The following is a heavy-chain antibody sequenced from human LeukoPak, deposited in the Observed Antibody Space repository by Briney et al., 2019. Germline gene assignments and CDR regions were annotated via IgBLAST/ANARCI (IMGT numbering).Heavy chain of an antibody. V-gene: IGHV1-46*01. D-gene: IGHD2-15*01. CDR3: AGGYCSGGRCYTIDF. CDR1: GYTFTSYY. CDR2: INPSGRST. Sequence: GASVKVSCKASGYTFTSYYMHSVRQAPGQGLEWMGIINPSGRSTSYTQKFQARVPVTRDTSTSTVYMELSSLRAEDTAVYYCAGGYCSGGRCYTIDFWGQGTLVTVSS. J-gene: IGHJ4*02.